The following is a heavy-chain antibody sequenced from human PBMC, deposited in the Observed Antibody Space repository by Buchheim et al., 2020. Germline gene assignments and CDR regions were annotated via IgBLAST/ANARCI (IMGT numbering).Heavy chain of an antibody. V-gene: IGHV3-74*01. CDR1: GFTFSSYW. CDR2: INSDGSST. CDR3: ARRINDYGEYYYYYYGMDV. Sequence: EVQLVESGGGLVQPGGSLRLSCAASGFTFSSYWMHWVRQAPGKGLVWVSRINSDGSSTSYADSMKGRFTISRDNAQNTLYLQMNSLRAEDTAVYYCARRINDYGEYYYYYYGMDVWGQGTT. J-gene: IGHJ6*02. D-gene: IGHD4-17*01.